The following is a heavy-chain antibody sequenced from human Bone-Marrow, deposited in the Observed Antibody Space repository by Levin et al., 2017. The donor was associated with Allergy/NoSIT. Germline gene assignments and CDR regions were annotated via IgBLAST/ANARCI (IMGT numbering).Heavy chain of an antibody. CDR3: ARDHLTYYDFWRRSVYYYYYGMDV. CDR2: INTNTGNP. V-gene: IGHV7-4-1*01. D-gene: IGHD3-3*01. J-gene: IGHJ6*02. CDR1: GYTFTSYA. Sequence: ASVKVSCKASGYTFTSYAMNWVRQAPGQGLEWMGWINTNTGNPTYAQGFTGRFVFSLDTSVSTAYLQICSLKAEDTAVYYCARDHLTYYDFWRRSVYYYYYGMDVWGQGTTVTVSS.